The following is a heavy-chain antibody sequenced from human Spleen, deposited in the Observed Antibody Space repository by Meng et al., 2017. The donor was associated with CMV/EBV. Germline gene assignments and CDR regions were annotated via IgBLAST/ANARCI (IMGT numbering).Heavy chain of an antibody. J-gene: IGHJ4*02. D-gene: IGHD5-18*01. Sequence: GESLKISCAASGFTFSDYSMHWVRQAPGKGLEWVSYISTSGSAIYYPDSVKGRFTISRDNTKNSLYLQMNSLRADDTAVYYCARAADTAMFDYWGQGSLVTVSS. CDR2: ISTSGSAI. CDR1: GFTFSDYS. V-gene: IGHV3-48*04. CDR3: ARAADTAMFDY.